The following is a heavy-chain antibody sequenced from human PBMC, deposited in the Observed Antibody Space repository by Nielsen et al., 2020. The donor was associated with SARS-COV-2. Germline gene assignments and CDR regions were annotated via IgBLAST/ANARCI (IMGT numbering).Heavy chain of an antibody. D-gene: IGHD6-19*01. Sequence: GALKISCAASGFTFSDYTMNWVRQAPGKGLQWVSSISSRSSWIYYTDSVKGRFTISRDNANNSLFLQMNNLRDDDTAVYYCVRDVRSSGWYYFDYWGQGALVTVSS. V-gene: IGHV3-21*01. CDR2: ISSRSSWI. CDR3: VRDVRSSGWYYFDY. J-gene: IGHJ4*02. CDR1: GFTFSDYT.